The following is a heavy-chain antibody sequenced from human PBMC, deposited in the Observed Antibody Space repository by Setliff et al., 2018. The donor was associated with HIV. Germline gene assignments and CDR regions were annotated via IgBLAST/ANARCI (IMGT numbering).Heavy chain of an antibody. CDR2: VHKSGNS. V-gene: IGHV4-39*01. J-gene: IGHJ4*02. CDR3: ARHAIVDTAGRGFDY. CDR1: GGSISVNNYF. D-gene: IGHD5-18*01. Sequence: PSETLSLTCSVSGGSISVNNYFWAWVRQPPGKGLEWIASVHKSGNSYYKPSLKSRATISVDTSENHFSLRLNSVTAADTAVYYCARHAIVDTAGRGFDYWGQGTLVTVS.